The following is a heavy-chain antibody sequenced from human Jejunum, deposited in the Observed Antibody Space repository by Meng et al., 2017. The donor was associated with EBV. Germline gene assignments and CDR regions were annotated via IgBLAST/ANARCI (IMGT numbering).Heavy chain of an antibody. J-gene: IGHJ4*02. CDR3: HTYCSGGSCPHLFDS. D-gene: IGHD2-15*01. V-gene: IGHV1-69-2*01. CDR1: GVSFTDYY. Sequence: EGQLVQSGAEVKKPGAKVKISCKVAGVSFTDYYIHWVRQAPGEGLEWVGLIDAEDGETIYAEKFQGRVTTSADTSTDTAYLELSRLRSDDTAVYYCHTYCSGGSCPHLFDSWGQGTLVTVSS. CDR2: IDAEDGET.